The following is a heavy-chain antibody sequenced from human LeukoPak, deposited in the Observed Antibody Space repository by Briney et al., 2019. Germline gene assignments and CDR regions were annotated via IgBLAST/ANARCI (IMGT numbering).Heavy chain of an antibody. CDR2: IYYSGST. Sequence: PSETLSLTCTVSGGSFSSYYWSWIRQPPGKGLEWIGYIYYSGSTNYNPSLKSRVTISVDTSKNQFSLKLSSVTAADTAVYYCARGGWELPTAWFDRWGQGTLVTVSS. CDR1: GGSFSSYY. J-gene: IGHJ5*02. V-gene: IGHV4-59*01. D-gene: IGHD1-26*01. CDR3: ARGGWELPTAWFDR.